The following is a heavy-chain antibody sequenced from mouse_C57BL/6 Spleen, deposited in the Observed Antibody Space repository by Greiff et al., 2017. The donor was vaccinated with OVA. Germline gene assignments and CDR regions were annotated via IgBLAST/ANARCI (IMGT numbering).Heavy chain of an antibody. CDR1: GYAFSSSW. V-gene: IGHV1-82*01. Sequence: QVQLQQSGPELVKPGASVKISCKASGYAFSSSWMNWVKQRPGKGLEWIGRIYPGDGDTNYNGKFKGKATLTADKSSSTAYMQLSSLTSEDSAVYFCARRDGYYYYFDYWGQGTTLTVSS. CDR3: ARRDGYYYYFDY. J-gene: IGHJ2*01. CDR2: IYPGDGDT. D-gene: IGHD2-3*01.